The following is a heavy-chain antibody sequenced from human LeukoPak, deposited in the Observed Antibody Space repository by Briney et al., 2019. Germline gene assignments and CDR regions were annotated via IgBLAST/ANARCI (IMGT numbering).Heavy chain of an antibody. J-gene: IGHJ3*02. CDR1: GFTFSSYS. Sequence: GGSLRLSCAASGFTFSSYSMNWVRQAPGKGLEWDSSISSSSSYIYYADSVKGRFTISRDNAKNSLYLQMNSLRAEDTAVYYCARGLRRIAGHHDAFDIWGQGTMVTVSS. CDR2: ISSSSSYI. V-gene: IGHV3-21*01. CDR3: ARGLRRIAGHHDAFDI. D-gene: IGHD6-13*01.